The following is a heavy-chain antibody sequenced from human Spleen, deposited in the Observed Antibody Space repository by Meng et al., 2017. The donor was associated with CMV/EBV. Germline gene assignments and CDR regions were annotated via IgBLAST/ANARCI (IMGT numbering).Heavy chain of an antibody. CDR1: GGSISSSSHY. J-gene: IGHJ6*02. CDR2: IYYSGST. D-gene: IGHD2-2*01. V-gene: IGHV4-39*07. Sequence: ESLKISCTVSGGSISSSSHYWGWIRQPPGKGLEWIGSIYYSGSTYYNPSLKSRVTISVDTSKNQFSLKLTSVTAADTAVYYCVRDPELLVPAAATYYYYYGTDVWGQGTTVTVSS. CDR3: VRDPELLVPAAATYYYYYGTDV.